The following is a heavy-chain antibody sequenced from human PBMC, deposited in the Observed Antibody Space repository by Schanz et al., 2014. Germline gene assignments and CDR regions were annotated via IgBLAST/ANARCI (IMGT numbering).Heavy chain of an antibody. D-gene: IGHD5-18*01. Sequence: QVQLVQSGAEVKKPGASVKVSCKASGYTFTSHGISWVRQAPGQGPEWMGMINPSGGSTSYAQKFQGRVTMTRDTSTSTVYMELSSLRSSDTALYYCTRGGYSYALSAFDIWGQGAMVTDSS. J-gene: IGHJ3*02. CDR3: TRGGYSYALSAFDI. CDR2: INPSGGST. V-gene: IGHV1-46*01. CDR1: GYTFTSHG.